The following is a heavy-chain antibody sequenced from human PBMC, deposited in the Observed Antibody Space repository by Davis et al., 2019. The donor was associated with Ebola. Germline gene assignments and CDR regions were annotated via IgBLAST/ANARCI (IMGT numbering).Heavy chain of an antibody. D-gene: IGHD3-10*01. J-gene: IGHJ6*02. CDR1: GYTFTTYD. V-gene: IGHV1-8*01. CDR3: ARVIRVRGVDYFGMDV. Sequence: ASVKVSCKASGYTFTTYDINWVRQATGQGLEWMGWMNPNSGNTGYAQNFQGRVTMTRNTSISTAYMELSSLRSEDTAVYYCARVIRVRGVDYFGMDVWGQGTTVTVSS. CDR2: MNPNSGNT.